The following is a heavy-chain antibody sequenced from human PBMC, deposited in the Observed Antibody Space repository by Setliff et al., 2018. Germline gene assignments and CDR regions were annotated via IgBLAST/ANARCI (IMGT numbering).Heavy chain of an antibody. Sequence: SETLSLTCAVYGGSFSGYYWSWIRQPPGKRLEWIGEIIHSGSTNYNPSLKSRVTIAMDTSKNQFSLKVPSVTAADTAVYYCARSFSRSGKFLFDYWGQGALVTVSS. V-gene: IGHV4-34*12. D-gene: IGHD1-26*01. CDR1: GGSFSGYY. CDR2: IIHSGST. CDR3: ARSFSRSGKFLFDY. J-gene: IGHJ4*02.